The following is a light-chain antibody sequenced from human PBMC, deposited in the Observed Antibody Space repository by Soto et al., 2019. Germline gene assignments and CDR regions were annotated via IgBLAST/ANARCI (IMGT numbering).Light chain of an antibody. Sequence: QSALTQPASVSGSPGQSITISYTGTGSDVGAYNYVSWYQQHPGKAPRLMIYDVSTRPSGVSDRFSGSKSGNTASLTISGLQAEDDADYYCSSYTITSRVFGTGTKLTVL. CDR2: DVS. CDR1: GSDVGAYNY. V-gene: IGLV2-14*01. CDR3: SSYTITSRV. J-gene: IGLJ1*01.